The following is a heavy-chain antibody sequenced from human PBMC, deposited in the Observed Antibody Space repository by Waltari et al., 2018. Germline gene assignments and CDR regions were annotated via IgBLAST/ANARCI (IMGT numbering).Heavy chain of an antibody. CDR2: IYTSWIT. V-gene: IGHV4-61*02. D-gene: IGHD4-17*01. Sequence: QVQLQESGPGLVKPSQTLSLTCTVSGGSISSGSYYWSWLRQPAVKGLEWIGRIYTSWITNYNPSLKRRVTISVDTSKTQFSLKLSSVTAADTAVYYCARDYGDHSHDYWGQGTLVTVSS. CDR3: ARDYGDHSHDY. J-gene: IGHJ4*02. CDR1: GGSISSGSYY.